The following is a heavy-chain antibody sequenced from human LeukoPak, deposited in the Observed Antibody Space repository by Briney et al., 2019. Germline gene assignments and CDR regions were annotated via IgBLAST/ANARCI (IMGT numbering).Heavy chain of an antibody. V-gene: IGHV3-7*01. Sequence: PGGSLRLSCAASGFTFSSYRMSWVRQAPGKGLEWVANIKQDGSEKYYVDSVKGRFTISRDNAKNSLYLQMNSLRAEDTAVYYCARAYYDFWSGPDDAFDIWGQGTMVTVSS. D-gene: IGHD3-3*01. CDR1: GFTFSSYR. J-gene: IGHJ3*02. CDR3: ARAYYDFWSGPDDAFDI. CDR2: IKQDGSEK.